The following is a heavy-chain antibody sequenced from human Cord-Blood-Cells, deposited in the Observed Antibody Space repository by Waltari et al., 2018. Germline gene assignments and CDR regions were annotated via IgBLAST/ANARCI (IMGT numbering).Heavy chain of an antibody. Sequence: QVQLVQSGAEVKKPGASVKVSCKASGYTFTSYDINWVRQATGHGLEWMGWMNPSSGNTGYAQKCQGRVTITRNTSISTAYMELSSLRSEDTAVYYCARKGIRFLEWLLYDAFDIWGQGTMVTVSS. CDR1: GYTFTSYD. CDR2: MNPSSGNT. V-gene: IGHV1-8*03. CDR3: ARKGIRFLEWLLYDAFDI. J-gene: IGHJ3*02. D-gene: IGHD3-3*01.